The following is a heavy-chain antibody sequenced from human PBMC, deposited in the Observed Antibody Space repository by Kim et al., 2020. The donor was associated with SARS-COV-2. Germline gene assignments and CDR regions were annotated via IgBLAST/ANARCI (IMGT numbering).Heavy chain of an antibody. Sequence: GGSLRLSCAASGFTFSSYSMNWVRQAPGKGLEWVSYISSSSSTIYYADSVKGRFTISRDNAKNSLYLQMNSLRDEDTAVYYCARDNYYGSGSYLDAFDIWGQGTMVTVSS. CDR2: ISSSSSTI. V-gene: IGHV3-48*02. CDR3: ARDNYYGSGSYLDAFDI. J-gene: IGHJ3*02. D-gene: IGHD3-10*01. CDR1: GFTFSSYS.